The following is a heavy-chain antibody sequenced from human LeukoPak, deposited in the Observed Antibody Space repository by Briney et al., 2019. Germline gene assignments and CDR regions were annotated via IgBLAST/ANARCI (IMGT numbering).Heavy chain of an antibody. V-gene: IGHV3-53*01. CDR2: IYSGVGT. J-gene: IGHJ6*02. CDR3: VRAENGMDV. Sequence: PGGSLRLSCAASGFIVSSRYMSWVRQAPGKGLEWVSAIYSGVGTNYADSVKGRFTISRDNSRNTLYLQMNSLRAEDTAVYYSVRAENGMDVWGRGTAVTVS. CDR1: GFIVSSRY.